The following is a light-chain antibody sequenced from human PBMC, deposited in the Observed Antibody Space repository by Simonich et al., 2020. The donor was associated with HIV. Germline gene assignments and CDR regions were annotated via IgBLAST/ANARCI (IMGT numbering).Light chain of an antibody. Sequence: EILLTQSPGTVSLSPGETATLSCRSSQNVDTKYFAWYQQKPGLAPRLLMYDTSKRTSGIPDRFSGSGSGTDFTLTISRREPEDFAVYYCQQYGRSPFTFGPGTTVDMK. CDR2: DTS. CDR3: QQYGRSPFT. J-gene: IGKJ3*01. CDR1: QNVDTKY. V-gene: IGKV3D-20*01.